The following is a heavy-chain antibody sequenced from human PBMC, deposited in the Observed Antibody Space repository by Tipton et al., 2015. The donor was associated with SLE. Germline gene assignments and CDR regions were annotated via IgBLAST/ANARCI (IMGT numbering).Heavy chain of an antibody. CDR3: ATQYQLLYDY. Sequence: SLRLSCAASGFTFSSYAMSWVRQAPGKGLEWVSYISSSGSSIYYADSVKGRFTISRDNAKNSLYLQMNSLRAEDTAVYYCATQYQLLYDYWGQGTLVTVSS. CDR1: GFTFSSYA. CDR2: ISSSGSSI. V-gene: IGHV3-48*03. J-gene: IGHJ4*02. D-gene: IGHD2-2*02.